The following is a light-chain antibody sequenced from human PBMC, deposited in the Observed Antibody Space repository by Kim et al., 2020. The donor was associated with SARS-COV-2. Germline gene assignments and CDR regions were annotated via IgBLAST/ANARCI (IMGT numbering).Light chain of an antibody. Sequence: KTVTVSCHRSSGSIARSYVHWYPQRPGSAPTTVIYDDNERPSGVPDRFSGSIYSSSNTASLTISGLRTEDEADYYCQSYDSTKDCVFGGGTQLTVL. CDR1: SGSIARSY. CDR2: DDN. J-gene: IGLJ2*01. CDR3: QSYDSTKDCV. V-gene: IGLV6-57*03.